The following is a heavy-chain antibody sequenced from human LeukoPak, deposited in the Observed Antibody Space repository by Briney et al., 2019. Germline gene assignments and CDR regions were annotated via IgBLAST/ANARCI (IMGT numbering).Heavy chain of an antibody. J-gene: IGHJ6*02. V-gene: IGHV3-23*01. CDR2: ISGSGDST. CDR3: AKDTLATWAYHGMDV. D-gene: IGHD5-12*01. Sequence: GGSLRLSCAASGFTFSNHAMTWVRQPPGRGLEWVSAISGSGDSTSYADSAKGRFTISRDNSKNTLYLQMNSLRAEDTAVYYCAKDTLATWAYHGMDVWGQGTTVTVSS. CDR1: GFTFSNHA.